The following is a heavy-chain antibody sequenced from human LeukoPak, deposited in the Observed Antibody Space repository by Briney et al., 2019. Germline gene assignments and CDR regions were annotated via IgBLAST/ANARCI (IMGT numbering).Heavy chain of an antibody. J-gene: IGHJ4*02. CDR3: ARTRYTLDY. CDR2: IDHSGST. CDR1: GGSFSGYY. D-gene: IGHD2-2*02. V-gene: IGHV4-34*01. Sequence: SETLSLTCAVYGGSFSGYYWSWIRQPPGKGLEWIGEIDHSGSTNYNPSLKSRVTISVDTSKNQFSLKLSSVTAADTAVYYCARTRYTLDYWGQGTLVTVSS.